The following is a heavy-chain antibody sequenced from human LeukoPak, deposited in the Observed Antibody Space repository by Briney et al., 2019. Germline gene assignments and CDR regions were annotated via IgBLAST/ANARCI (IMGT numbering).Heavy chain of an antibody. CDR1: GFTFSSYE. J-gene: IGHJ4*02. CDR3: ARVYRSSSGPTLDY. D-gene: IGHD6-6*01. Sequence: GGSLRLSCAASGFTFSSYEMNWVRQAPGKGLEWVSYISSSGSTIYYADSVKGRFTISRDNAKNSLYLQMNSPRAEDTAVYYCARVYRSSSGPTLDYWGQGTLVTVSS. CDR2: ISSSGSTI. V-gene: IGHV3-48*03.